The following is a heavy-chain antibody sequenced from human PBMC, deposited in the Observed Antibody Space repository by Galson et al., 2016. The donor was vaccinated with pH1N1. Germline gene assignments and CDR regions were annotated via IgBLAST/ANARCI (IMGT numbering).Heavy chain of an antibody. D-gene: IGHD5-24*01. CDR2: IQGDGTI. J-gene: IGHJ4*02. Sequence: ETLSLTCTVSGGSISTNYWSWIRQPPGKALEWLGYIQGDGTINYNPSLKSRLTISPDTSKNQFSLSLRSVSAADTGIYYCARRGRWQQMGFWGQGTPVSVSS. CDR1: GGSISTNY. CDR3: ARRGRWQQMGF. V-gene: IGHV4-4*09.